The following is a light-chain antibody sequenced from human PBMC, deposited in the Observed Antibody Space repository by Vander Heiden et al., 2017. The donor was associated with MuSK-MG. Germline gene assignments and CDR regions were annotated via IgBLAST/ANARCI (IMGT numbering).Light chain of an antibody. CDR1: QSISSN. CDR2: GAS. Sequence: EIVMTQSPATLSVSPGERATLSCRASQSISSNLAWYQQKPGQAPKLLIYGASSRETGIPSRFSGSGSGTEFTLTISSLQSEDFAIYYCQQYYSTPITFGQGTRLEIK. J-gene: IGKJ5*01. V-gene: IGKV3-15*01. CDR3: QQYYSTPIT.